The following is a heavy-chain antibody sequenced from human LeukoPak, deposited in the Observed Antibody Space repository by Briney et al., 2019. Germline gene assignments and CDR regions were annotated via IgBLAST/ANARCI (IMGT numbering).Heavy chain of an antibody. CDR1: GFTFLRRG. CDR3: AKGNYGEKIDY. D-gene: IGHD4-17*01. CDR2: ISASGGAT. V-gene: IGHV3-23*01. J-gene: IGHJ4*02. Sequence: GGSQTLSCAASGFTFLRRGMTWFRQAPGKGLEWVSGISASGGATYYADSVKGRFTISRDNSKNTLYLQMNSLKAEDAALYYCAKGNYGEKIDYWGPGTLVTVSS.